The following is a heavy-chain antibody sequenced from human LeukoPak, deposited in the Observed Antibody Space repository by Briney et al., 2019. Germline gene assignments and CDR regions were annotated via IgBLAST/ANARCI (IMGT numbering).Heavy chain of an antibody. CDR3: ARDQALDFWSGYYSLYYGMDV. Sequence: SETLSLTCTVSGGSISSGDYYWSWIRQPPGKGLEWIGYIYYSGSTYYNPSLKSRVTISVDTSKNQFSLKLSSVTAADTAVYYCARDQALDFWSGYYSLYYGMDVWGQGTTVTVSS. CDR2: IYYSGST. CDR1: GGSISSGDYY. J-gene: IGHJ6*02. D-gene: IGHD3-3*01. V-gene: IGHV4-30-4*01.